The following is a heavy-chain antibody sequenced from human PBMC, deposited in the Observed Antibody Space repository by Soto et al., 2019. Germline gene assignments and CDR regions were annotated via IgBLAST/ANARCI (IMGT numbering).Heavy chain of an antibody. CDR3: ARDKGYCSSTSCYYDYYMDV. J-gene: IGHJ6*03. V-gene: IGHV3-48*01. CDR1: GFVFSSYH. CDR2: ISSSSDNI. Sequence: EVQLVESGGGLVQPGGSPRLSCAASGFVFSSYHMNWVCQAPGKGLEWISYISSSSDNIYYADSVRGRFTISRDNAKNSLYLQMNSLRAEDTAVYYCARDKGYCSSTSCYYDYYMDVWGKGTTVTVSS. D-gene: IGHD2-2*01.